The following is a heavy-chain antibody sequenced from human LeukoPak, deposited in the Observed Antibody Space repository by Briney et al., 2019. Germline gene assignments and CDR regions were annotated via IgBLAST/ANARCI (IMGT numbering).Heavy chain of an antibody. D-gene: IGHD1-26*01. CDR2: INHSGST. CDR3: ARSSGSRYYIDY. V-gene: IGHV4-34*01. J-gene: IGHJ4*02. CDR1: GGSFSGYY. Sequence: MPSETLSLTCAVYGGSFSGYYWSWIRQPPGKGLEWIGEINHSGSTNYNPSLKSRVTISVDTSKNQFSLILSSVTAADTAVYYCARSSGSRYYIDYWGQGTLVTVSS.